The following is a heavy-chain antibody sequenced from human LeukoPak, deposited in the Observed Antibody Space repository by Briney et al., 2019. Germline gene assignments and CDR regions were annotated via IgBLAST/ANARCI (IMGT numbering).Heavy chain of an antibody. J-gene: IGHJ4*02. CDR1: GFTFSSYS. D-gene: IGHD6-13*01. V-gene: IGHV3-21*01. CDR2: ISSSSSYI. CDR3: ARDLRGSSWDKFAY. Sequence: GGSLRLSCAASGFTFSSYSMNWVRQAPGKGLEWVSSISSSSSYIYYADSVKGRFTISRDNAKNSLYLQMNSLRAEDTAVYYCARDLRGSSWDKFAYWGQGTLVTVSS.